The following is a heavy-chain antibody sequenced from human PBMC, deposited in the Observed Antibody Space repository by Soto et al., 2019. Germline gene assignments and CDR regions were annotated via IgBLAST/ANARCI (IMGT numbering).Heavy chain of an antibody. D-gene: IGHD3-10*01. Sequence: PGGSLRLSCAASGFTFSSNGMHWVRQAPGKGLEWVGIIWYDGSNKYYADSVEGRFTISRDNSKNTLYLQMNSLRAEDTAMYYCAKDNRPSLYGSGSLNWFDPWGQGTLVTVSS. CDR1: GFTFSSNG. CDR3: AKDNRPSLYGSGSLNWFDP. J-gene: IGHJ5*02. V-gene: IGHV3-33*06. CDR2: IWYDGSNK.